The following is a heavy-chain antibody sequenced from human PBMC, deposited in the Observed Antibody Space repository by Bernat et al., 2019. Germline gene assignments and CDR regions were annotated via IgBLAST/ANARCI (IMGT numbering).Heavy chain of an antibody. V-gene: IGHV1-18*01. CDR2: ISAHNGDT. J-gene: IGHJ4*02. CDR1: GYTFTSFG. D-gene: IGHD3-10*01. Sequence: QVQLVQSGAEVKEPGASVKVSCKAFGYTFTSFGFSWVRQAPGQGLEWMGWISAHNGDTRYAQRLQGRVTMAIDTSTTTAYMELRSLTSDDTAVYYCAREWGYGSGTYYVQFDYWGQGTLVTVSS. CDR3: AREWGYGSGTYYVQFDY.